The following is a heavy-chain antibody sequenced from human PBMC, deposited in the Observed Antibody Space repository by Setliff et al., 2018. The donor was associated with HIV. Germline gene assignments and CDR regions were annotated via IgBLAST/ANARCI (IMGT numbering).Heavy chain of an antibody. CDR3: ARDAGAPGRGNPLDY. CDR2: ISPDSGDT. CDR1: GYTFTVNH. D-gene: IGHD3-10*01. Sequence: ASVKVSCKTSGYTFTVNHLHWVRQAPGQGVEWVGKISPDSGDTFYAQKFQGRVTLTRDTSITTAYMELSTLRDDDTAVYYCARDAGAPGRGNPLDYWGQGTLVTVPS. V-gene: IGHV1-2*02. J-gene: IGHJ4*02.